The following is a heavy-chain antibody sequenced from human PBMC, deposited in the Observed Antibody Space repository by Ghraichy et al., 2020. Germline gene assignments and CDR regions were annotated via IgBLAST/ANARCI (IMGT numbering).Heavy chain of an antibody. J-gene: IGHJ4*02. V-gene: IGHV3-7*03. CDR1: GFTFSSYW. CDR3: ARGDDSSGDY. CDR2: IDQDGSEK. Sequence: GESLNISCAASGFTFSSYWMSWVRQAPGQGLEWVANIDQDGSEKYYVDSVKGRFTISRDNAKNSLYLQMNSLRAEDTAVYYCARGDDSSGDYWGQGTLVTVSS. D-gene: IGHD3-22*01.